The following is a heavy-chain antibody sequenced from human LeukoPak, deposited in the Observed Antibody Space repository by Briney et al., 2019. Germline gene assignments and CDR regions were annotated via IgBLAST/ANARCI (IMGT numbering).Heavy chain of an antibody. CDR3: ARHRDGYNKYYFDY. V-gene: IGHV5-51*01. J-gene: IGHJ4*02. CDR1: GYSFTNYW. CDR2: IYPGDSDT. Sequence: GESLKVSCKGSGYSFTNYWIGWVRQMPGKGLEWMGIIYPGDSDTRYSPSFQGQDTISVDKSISTAYLQWSSLKASDTAMYYCARHRDGYNKYYFDYWGQGTLVTVSS. D-gene: IGHD5-24*01.